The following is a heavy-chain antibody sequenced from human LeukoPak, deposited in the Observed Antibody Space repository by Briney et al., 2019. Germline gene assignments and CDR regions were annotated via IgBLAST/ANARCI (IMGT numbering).Heavy chain of an antibody. V-gene: IGHV3-74*01. CDR3: GRGAAARPTDFDY. Sequence: GESLRLSCAASGFTFSSYWMHWVRQAPGKGLVWVSRINSDGSSTSYADSVKGRFTISRDNAKNTLYLQMNSLRAEDTAVYYCGRGAAARPTDFDYWGQGTLVTVSS. CDR1: GFTFSSYW. D-gene: IGHD6-6*01. CDR2: INSDGSST. J-gene: IGHJ4*02.